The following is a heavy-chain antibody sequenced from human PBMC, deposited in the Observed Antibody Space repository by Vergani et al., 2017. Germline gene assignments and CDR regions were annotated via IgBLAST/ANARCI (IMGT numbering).Heavy chain of an antibody. V-gene: IGHV1-69*01. CDR1: GGTFSSYA. J-gene: IGHJ4*02. CDR3: ATVESPKYYYDSSGYYY. D-gene: IGHD3-22*01. Sequence: QVQLVQSGAEVKKLGSSVKVSCKASGGTFSSYAISWVRQAPGQGLEWMGGIIPIFGTANYAQKFQGRVTITADESTSTAYMELSSLRSEEETVYYFATVESPKYYYDSSGYYYSGQRSLVSVS. CDR2: IIPIFGTA.